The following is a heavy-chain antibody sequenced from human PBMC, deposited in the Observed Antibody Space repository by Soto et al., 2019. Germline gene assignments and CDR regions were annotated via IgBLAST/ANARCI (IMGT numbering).Heavy chain of an antibody. Sequence: PSETLSLTCAVYGGSFSGYYWTWIRQPPGTGLERIGEINHSGSTNYNPSLKSRVTISVDTSKNQFSLKLTSVTVADTAVYYCARDKITGLFDYWGQGTLVTVSS. V-gene: IGHV4-34*01. CDR2: INHSGST. J-gene: IGHJ4*02. CDR1: GGSFSGYY. CDR3: ARDKITGLFDY. D-gene: IGHD2-8*02.